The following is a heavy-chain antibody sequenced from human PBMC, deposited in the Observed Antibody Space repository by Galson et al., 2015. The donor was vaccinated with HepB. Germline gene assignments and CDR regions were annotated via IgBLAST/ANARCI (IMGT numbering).Heavy chain of an antibody. CDR2: ISGSGGST. D-gene: IGHD6-13*01. Sequence: SLRLSCAASGFTFSSYAMSWVRQAPGKGLEWVSAISGSGGSTYYADSVKGRFTISRDNSKNTLYLQMNSLRAEDTAVYYCAKMSSGSSSWYSFGGMDVWGQGTTVTVSS. J-gene: IGHJ6*02. V-gene: IGHV3-23*01. CDR1: GFTFSSYA. CDR3: AKMSSGSSSWYSFGGMDV.